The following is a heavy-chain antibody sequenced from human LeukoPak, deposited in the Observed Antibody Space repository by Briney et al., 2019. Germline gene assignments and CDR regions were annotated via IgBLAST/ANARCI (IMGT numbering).Heavy chain of an antibody. J-gene: IGHJ6*03. CDR1: GFTFSSYE. Sequence: GGSLRLSCAASGFTFSSYEMNWVRQAPGKGLEWVANIKQDGSEKYYVDSVKGRFTISRDNAKNSLYLQMNSLRAEDTAVYYCARGPDPTRDYYYYMDVWGKGTTVTVSS. CDR2: IKQDGSEK. CDR3: ARGPDPTRDYYYYMDV. V-gene: IGHV3-7*01.